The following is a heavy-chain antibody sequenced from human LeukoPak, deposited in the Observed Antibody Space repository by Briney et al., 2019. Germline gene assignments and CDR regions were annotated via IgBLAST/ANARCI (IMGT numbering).Heavy chain of an antibody. J-gene: IGHJ4*02. D-gene: IGHD3-22*01. CDR2: INHSGGT. CDR1: GGSFSGYY. CDR3: ANYDSSGYYRCFDY. Sequence: SETLSLTCAVYGGSFSGYYWSWMGQPPGKGLEWMGEINHSGGTNSNPSLKSRVTISVDTSKKQFSLKLSSVTAADTAEYYGANYDSSGYYRCFDYWGQGTLVTVSS. V-gene: IGHV4-34*01.